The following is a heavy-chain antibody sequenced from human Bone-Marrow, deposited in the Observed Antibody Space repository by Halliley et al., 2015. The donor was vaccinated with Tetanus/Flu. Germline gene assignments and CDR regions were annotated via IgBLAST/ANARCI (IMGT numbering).Heavy chain of an antibody. CDR3: ARDEDDYLWGGYRPHDGFDI. Sequence: QMQLVQSGAEVKKTGASVKVSCKTSGYTFATYAITWVRQAPGQGLEWMGLISAYNGKTNYSQKFQGRVTMATDTSTSTVYMELRSLRSDDTAVYYCARDEDDYLWGGYRPHDGFDIWGQGTMVAVS. CDR2: ISAYNGKT. D-gene: IGHD3-16*02. V-gene: IGHV1-18*04. CDR1: GYTFATYA. J-gene: IGHJ3*02.